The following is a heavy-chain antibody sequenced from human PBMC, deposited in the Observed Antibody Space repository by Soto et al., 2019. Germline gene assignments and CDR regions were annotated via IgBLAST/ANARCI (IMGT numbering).Heavy chain of an antibody. V-gene: IGHV3-33*01. CDR1: GFTFSSYG. CDR3: ARDRTVEMVAGTLPSPGSGMDV. Sequence: GGSLRLSCAASGFTFSSYGMHWVRQAPGKGLEWVAVIWYDGSNKYYADSVKGRFTISRDNSKNTLYLQMNSLRAEDTAVYYCARDRTVEMVAGTLPSPGSGMDVWGQGTTVTVSS. D-gene: IGHD6-19*01. J-gene: IGHJ6*02. CDR2: IWYDGSNK.